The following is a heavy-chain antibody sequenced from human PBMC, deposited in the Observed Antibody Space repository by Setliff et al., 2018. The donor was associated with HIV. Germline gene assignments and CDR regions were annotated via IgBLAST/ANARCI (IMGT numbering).Heavy chain of an antibody. V-gene: IGHV4-34*01. Sequence: WETLSLTCAVYGGSFSGYYWSWIRQPPGKRLEWIGEINHSGSTNYNPSLKSRVTISVDTSKNQFSLKLSSVTAADTAVYYCARGRGRTPKGLLQHWGQGTLVTVSS. D-gene: IGHD1-1*01. J-gene: IGHJ1*01. CDR3: ARGRGRTPKGLLQH. CDR1: GGSFSGYY. CDR2: INHSGST.